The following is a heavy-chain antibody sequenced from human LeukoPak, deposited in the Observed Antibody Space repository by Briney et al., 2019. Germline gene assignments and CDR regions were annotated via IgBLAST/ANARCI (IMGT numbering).Heavy chain of an antibody. CDR3: ARDSGNYLDAFDI. CDR1: GFTFSSYW. CDR2: IKQDGSEK. V-gene: IGHV3-7*01. Sequence: GGALRLSCAAAGFTFSSYWMSWVRQAPGKGVEWVANIKQDGSEKYYVDSVKGRFTISRDNAKNSLYLQMNSLRAEDTAVYYCARDSGNYLDAFDIWGQGTMVTVSS. J-gene: IGHJ3*02. D-gene: IGHD1-7*01.